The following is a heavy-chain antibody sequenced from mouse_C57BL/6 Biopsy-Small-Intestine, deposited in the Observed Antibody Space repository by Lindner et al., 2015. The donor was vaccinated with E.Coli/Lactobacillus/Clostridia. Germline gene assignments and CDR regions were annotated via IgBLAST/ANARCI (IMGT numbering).Heavy chain of an antibody. D-gene: IGHD2-2*01. Sequence: VQLQESGPELVKPGASVKMSCKASGYTFTRYVIHWVKQKPGQGLEWIGYIDPDNDGTKYNEKFKGKATLTSDKSSSTAYMELSSLTFEDSAVYYCTRQEWLPRYFDVWGAGTTVTVSS. J-gene: IGHJ1*01. CDR1: GYTFTRYV. CDR2: IDPDNDGT. V-gene: IGHV1-14*01. CDR3: TRQEWLPRYFDV.